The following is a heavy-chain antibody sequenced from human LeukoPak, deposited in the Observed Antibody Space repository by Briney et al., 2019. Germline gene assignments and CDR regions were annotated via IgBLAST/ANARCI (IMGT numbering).Heavy chain of an antibody. D-gene: IGHD3-10*01. CDR2: INEDGSDK. CDR3: AKAIRFHAFDI. Sequence: GGSLRLSCAGSGFTFGDYWMTWVRQAPGKGLEWVANINEDGSDKHHVDSVRGRFTISRDNAENALYLQMNSLRAEDTAVYYCAKAIRFHAFDIWGQGTMVTVSS. V-gene: IGHV3-7*03. CDR1: GFTFGDYW. J-gene: IGHJ3*02.